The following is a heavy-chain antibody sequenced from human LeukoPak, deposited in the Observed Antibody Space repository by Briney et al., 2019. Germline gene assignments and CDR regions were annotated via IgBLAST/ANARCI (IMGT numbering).Heavy chain of an antibody. Sequence: GGSLRLSCAASGFTFSSHAMSWVRQAPGKGLEWVSTMGGSGSRIFYTDSVKGRFTISRDNSRNTLHLQMNSLSAEDSAIYYCVKDFDYWGQGTLVTVSS. CDR3: VKDFDY. CDR1: GFTFSSHA. J-gene: IGHJ4*02. CDR2: MGGSGSRI. V-gene: IGHV3-23*01.